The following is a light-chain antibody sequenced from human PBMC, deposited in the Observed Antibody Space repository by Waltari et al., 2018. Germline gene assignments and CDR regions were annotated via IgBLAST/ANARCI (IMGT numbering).Light chain of an antibody. V-gene: IGLV2-14*01. CDR3: SSYTSSSTLLYV. J-gene: IGLJ1*01. Sequence: QSALTQPASVSGSPGQSIPIPCTGTSSDDGGHNYASCYQQHPGTAPTRMIYEVRNRPSGVSNRFSGSKSGNTASLTISGLQAEDEADYYCSSYTSSSTLLYVFGTGTKVTVL. CDR2: EVR. CDR1: SSDDGGHNY.